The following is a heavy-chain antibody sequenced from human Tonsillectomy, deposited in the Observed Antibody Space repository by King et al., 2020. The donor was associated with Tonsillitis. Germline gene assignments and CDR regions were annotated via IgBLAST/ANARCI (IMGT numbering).Heavy chain of an antibody. J-gene: IGHJ4*02. CDR1: GFSVSSNY. Sequence: VQLVESGGGLVQPGGSLRLSCAASGFSVSSNYMTWVRQAPGKGLEWVSVIYSGGSTYYADCVKGRFTISRDNSNNTLYLQMNSLRAEDTAVYYCARDLRYSGSYSDYWGQGTLFTVSS. D-gene: IGHD1-26*01. CDR3: ARDLRYSGSYSDY. CDR2: IYSGGST. V-gene: IGHV3-66*01.